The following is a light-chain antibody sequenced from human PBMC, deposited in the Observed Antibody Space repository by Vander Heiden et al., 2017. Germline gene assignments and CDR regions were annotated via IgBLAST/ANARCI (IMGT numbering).Light chain of an antibody. CDR2: RAS. CDR3: QQEHSYPYT. V-gene: IGKV1-5*03. CDR1: QSISDW. Sequence: DIQLTQSPSTLSASLGDKVTITCRASQSISDWLAWYQQQPGKAPILLIYRASNLERGVPSRFSGSGSGTEFTLTISSLQPVDFATYFCQQEHSYPYTFGQGTKLEIK. J-gene: IGKJ2*01.